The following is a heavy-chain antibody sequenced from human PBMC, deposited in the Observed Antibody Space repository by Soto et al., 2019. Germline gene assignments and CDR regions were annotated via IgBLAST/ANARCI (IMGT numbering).Heavy chain of an antibody. CDR3: ARCNCSSTSCLRGQRAYDILTGYQTAYYYYGMDV. CDR1: GYTFTGYY. V-gene: IGHV1-2*02. Sequence: GASVKVSCKASGYTFTGYYIHWVRQAPGQGLEWMGWINPNTGGTNYAQKFQGRVTMTRDTSISTAYMELSTLKSDDAAVYYCARCNCSSTSCLRGQRAYDILTGYQTAYYYYGMDVWGQGTTVTVSS. CDR2: INPNTGGT. J-gene: IGHJ6*02. D-gene: IGHD3-9*01.